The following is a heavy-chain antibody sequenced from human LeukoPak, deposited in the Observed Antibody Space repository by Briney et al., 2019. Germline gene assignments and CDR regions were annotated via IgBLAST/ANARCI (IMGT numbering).Heavy chain of an antibody. CDR3: AKAWFGERSGGGFDY. J-gene: IGHJ4*02. D-gene: IGHD3-10*01. CDR1: GFTFDDYD. V-gene: IGHV3-43*02. CDR2: ISGDGGST. Sequence: PGGSLRLSCAASGFTFDDYDIHWVRQATGKGLEWVSLISGDGGSTYYADSVKGRFTISRDNSKNSLYLQMNSLRTEDTALYYCAKAWFGERSGGGFDYWGQGTLVTVSS.